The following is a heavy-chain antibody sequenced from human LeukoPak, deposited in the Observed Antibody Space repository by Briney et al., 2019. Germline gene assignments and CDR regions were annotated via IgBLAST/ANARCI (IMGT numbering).Heavy chain of an antibody. J-gene: IGHJ4*02. D-gene: IGHD3-22*01. CDR3: AREGYSSGYDY. CDR1: GLSIGSFG. Sequence: GGSLRLSCAASGLSIGSFGMHWVRQAPGKGLEWVAGIGYDGSHESEAESVKGRFTISRDNAKNSLYLQMNSLRAEDTAVYYCAREGYSSGYDYWGQGTLVTVSS. V-gene: IGHV3-33*01. CDR2: IGYDGSHE.